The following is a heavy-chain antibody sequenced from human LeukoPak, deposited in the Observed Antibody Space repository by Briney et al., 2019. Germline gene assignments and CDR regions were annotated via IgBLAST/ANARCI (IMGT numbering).Heavy chain of an antibody. J-gene: IGHJ5*02. CDR2: IYYSGST. V-gene: IGHV4-30-4*01. CDR3: ARDIYDSSGYYYDH. Sequence: PSETLSPTCTVSGGSISSGDYYWSWIRQPPGKGLEWIGYIYYSGSTYCNPSLKSRVTISVDTSKNQSSLKLSSVTAADTAVYYCARDIYDSSGYYYDHWGQGTLVTVSS. D-gene: IGHD3-22*01. CDR1: GGSISSGDYY.